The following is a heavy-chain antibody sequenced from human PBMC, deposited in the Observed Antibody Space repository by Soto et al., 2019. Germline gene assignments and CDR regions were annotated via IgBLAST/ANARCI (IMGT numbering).Heavy chain of an antibody. J-gene: IGHJ6*02. CDR3: ETGPYTAMGPFGYYGMDV. Sequence: AYVKVFYRTSQYTVTVYYLRLVRQAPGQGHEWMGRSNPNSGGPNYAQEYRGRVAMTRGTSISTADMELSSLGPGDTPVYYCETGPYTAMGPFGYYGMDVWGQGTTVTVSS. V-gene: IGHV1-2*06. CDR2: SNPNSGGP. CDR1: QYTVTVYY. D-gene: IGHD5-18*01.